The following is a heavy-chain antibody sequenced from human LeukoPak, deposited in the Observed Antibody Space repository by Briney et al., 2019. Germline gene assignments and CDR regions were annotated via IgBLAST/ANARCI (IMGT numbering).Heavy chain of an antibody. D-gene: IGHD1-26*01. CDR3: VRDLGGRSGH. CDR1: GFTFSSNW. J-gene: IGHJ4*02. V-gene: IGHV3-74*01. Sequence: GGSLRLSCAASGFTFSSNWMHWVRQAPGKGLVWVSRINEDGSTTNYADSVKGRSTIFRDNAENTLYLQMNSLRAEDTAVYYCVRDLGGRSGHWGQGTLVTVSS. CDR2: INEDGSTT.